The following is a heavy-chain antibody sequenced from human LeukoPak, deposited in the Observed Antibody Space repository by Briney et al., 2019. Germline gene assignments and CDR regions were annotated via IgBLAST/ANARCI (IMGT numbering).Heavy chain of an antibody. V-gene: IGHV1-2*02. CDR3: ARAGAYGSGSYPPRRP. CDR2: INPNSGGT. D-gene: IGHD3-10*01. Sequence: GASVKVSCKASGYTFTGYYMHWVRQAPGQGLEWMGWINPNSGGTNYAQKFQGRVTMTRDTSISTAYMKLSRLRSDDTAVYYCARAGAYGSGSYPPRRPWGQGTLVTVSS. CDR1: GYTFTGYY. J-gene: IGHJ5*02.